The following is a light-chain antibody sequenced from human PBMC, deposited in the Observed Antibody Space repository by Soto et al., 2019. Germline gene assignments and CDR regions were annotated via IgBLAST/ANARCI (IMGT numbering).Light chain of an antibody. V-gene: IGKV1-6*01. CDR3: HQYSHLIT. J-gene: IGKJ5*01. CDR2: PAS. CDR1: QGIVND. Sequence: AIHVTHSPSSLSSSLVDRVTITCRAIQGIVNDFVWYQQKPGKAPKLLIYPASSLQSGVPSRFSGSGSGTDFPLTISSLQPEDFATYYCHQYSHLITFGQGTRLEIK.